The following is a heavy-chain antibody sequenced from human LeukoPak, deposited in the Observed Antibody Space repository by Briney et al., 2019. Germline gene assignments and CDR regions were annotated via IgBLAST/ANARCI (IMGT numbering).Heavy chain of an antibody. CDR1: GFTFDDYG. J-gene: IGHJ4*02. D-gene: IGHD3-22*01. Sequence: AGGSLRLSCAASGFTFDDYGMSWVRQAPGKGLEWVSGINWNGGRTGYADSVKGRFTISRDNAKKSLYLQMNSLRAEDTALYYCTRDRGSGFYYVFDSWGQGALVTVSS. CDR3: TRDRGSGFYYVFDS. CDR2: INWNGGRT. V-gene: IGHV3-20*04.